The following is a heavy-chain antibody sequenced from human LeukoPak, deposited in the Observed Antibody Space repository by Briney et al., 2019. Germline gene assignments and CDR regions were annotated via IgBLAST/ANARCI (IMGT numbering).Heavy chain of an antibody. J-gene: IGHJ4*02. Sequence: ASVKVSCKASGYTFTAYAMIWVRQAPGQGLEWMGWINTGNGNTKYSQEFQGRVTITRNTSANTAYMELSSLRSEDMAVYYCARAVKYRSGPLTDLLPYYFDYWGQGTLVTVSS. CDR3: ARAVKYRSGPLTDLLPYYFDY. V-gene: IGHV1-3*03. CDR1: GYTFTAYA. D-gene: IGHD6-19*01. CDR2: INTGNGNT.